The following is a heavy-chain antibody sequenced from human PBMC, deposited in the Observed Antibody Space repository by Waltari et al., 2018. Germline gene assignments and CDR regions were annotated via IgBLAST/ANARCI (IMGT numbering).Heavy chain of an antibody. D-gene: IGHD3-16*01. CDR1: GFTFHSYA. CDR3: AKGTAAFYYGMDV. CDR2: ITSSSRST. J-gene: IGHJ6*02. V-gene: IGHV3-23*01. Sequence: EVQLLESGGDLVQPGVPLTPSCAASGFTFHSYALNWVRQTPGKGLEWVSAITSSSRSTYYADSVKGRFTISRDNSKNTAYLQMNSLRAGDTAIYYCAKGTAAFYYGMDVWGQGTTVTVSS.